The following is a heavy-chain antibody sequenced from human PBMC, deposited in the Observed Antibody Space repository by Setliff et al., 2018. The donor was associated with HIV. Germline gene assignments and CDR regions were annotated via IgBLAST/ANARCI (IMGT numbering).Heavy chain of an antibody. Sequence: SETLSLTCTVSGGSISSDDYYWNWIRQPPGKGLEWIGYITYSPSLKSRLSISIDTSKNQFSLKLTSVTAADTAVYYCARLSTTSRDFDSWGQGTLVTVS. CDR2: ITYS. J-gene: IGHJ4*02. V-gene: IGHV4-30-4*08. CDR1: GGSISSDDYY. D-gene: IGHD2-2*01. CDR3: ARLSTTSRDFDS.